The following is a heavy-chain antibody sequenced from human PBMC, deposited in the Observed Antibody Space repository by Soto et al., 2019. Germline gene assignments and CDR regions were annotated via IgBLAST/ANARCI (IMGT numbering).Heavy chain of an antibody. V-gene: IGHV3-74*01. CDR3: AKDRQWLVSFDY. CDR1: GFTFGNHW. CDR2: MNSDGSTT. D-gene: IGHD6-19*01. Sequence: PGGSLRLSCAASGFTFGNHWMHWVRQAPGKGLEWVSRMNSDGSTTDYADSVKGRFTVSRDNAKNTLYLQMNSLRAGDTAVYYCAKDRQWLVSFDYWGQGALVTVS. J-gene: IGHJ4*02.